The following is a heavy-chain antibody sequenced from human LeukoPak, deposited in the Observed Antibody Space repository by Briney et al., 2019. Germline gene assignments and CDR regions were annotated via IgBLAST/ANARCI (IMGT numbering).Heavy chain of an antibody. D-gene: IGHD3-22*01. CDR2: IIPIFGTA. V-gene: IGHV1-69*05. CDR1: GGTFSSYT. Sequence: GASVKASCKASGGTFSSYTISWVRQAPGQGLEWMGRIIPIFGTANYAQKFQGRVTITTDESTSTAYMELSSLRSEDTAVYYCACLWDSSGYYQDDAFDIWGQGTMVTVSS. CDR3: ACLWDSSGYYQDDAFDI. J-gene: IGHJ3*02.